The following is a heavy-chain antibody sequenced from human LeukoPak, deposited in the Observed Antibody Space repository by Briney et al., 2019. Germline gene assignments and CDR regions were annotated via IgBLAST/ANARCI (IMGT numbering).Heavy chain of an antibody. V-gene: IGHV3-30*18. CDR2: ISYDGSNK. J-gene: IGHJ4*02. Sequence: GGSLRLSCAASGFTFSSYGMHWVRQAPGKGLEWVAVISYDGSNKYYADSVKGRFTISRDNSKNTLYLQMNSLRAEDTAVYYCAKDGYSSGLFDYWGQGTLVTVSP. CDR1: GFTFSSYG. CDR3: AKDGYSSGLFDY. D-gene: IGHD6-19*01.